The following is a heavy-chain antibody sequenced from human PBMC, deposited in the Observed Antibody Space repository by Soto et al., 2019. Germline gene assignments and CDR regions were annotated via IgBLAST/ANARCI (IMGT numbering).Heavy chain of an antibody. D-gene: IGHD3-9*01. Sequence: PGGPLRLSCAASGFTFSSYAMTWVRQAPGKGLEWVSGISGSGDSRYYADSVKGRFTISRDNSKNTLYLQMKSLRVEDTAVYYCAKDVVVDILTDYHKDALDYWGQGTPVTVSS. V-gene: IGHV3-23*01. CDR1: GFTFSSYA. J-gene: IGHJ4*02. CDR2: ISGSGDSR. CDR3: AKDVVVDILTDYHKDALDY.